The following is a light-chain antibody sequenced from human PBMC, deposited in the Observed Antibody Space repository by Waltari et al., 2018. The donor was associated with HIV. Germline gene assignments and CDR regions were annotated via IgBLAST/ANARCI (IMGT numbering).Light chain of an antibody. CDR3: SSFANNNTPVL. J-gene: IGLJ2*01. CDR1: NSDVGGYNY. CDR2: DVT. Sequence: QSALTQPASVSGSPGQSITISCTGTNSDVGGYNYVSWYQQHPGKAPKLMCYDVTKRPSGISNRFAGSKSGNTASLTISGLQAEDEADYFCSSFANNNTPVLFGGGTKLTVL. V-gene: IGLV2-14*03.